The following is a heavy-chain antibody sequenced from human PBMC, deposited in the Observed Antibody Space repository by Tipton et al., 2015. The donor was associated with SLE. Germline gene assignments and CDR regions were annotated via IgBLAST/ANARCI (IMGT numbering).Heavy chain of an antibody. CDR2: INHSGST. D-gene: IGHD3-22*01. CDR3: ASAAWDYDSSGSGAFDI. Sequence: TLSLTCAVYGGSFSGYYWSWIRQPPGKGLGWIGEINHSGSTNYNPSLKSRVTISVDTSKNQFSLKLSSVTAADTAVYYCASAAWDYDSSGSGAFDIWGQGTMVTVSS. J-gene: IGHJ3*02. CDR1: GGSFSGYY. V-gene: IGHV4-34*01.